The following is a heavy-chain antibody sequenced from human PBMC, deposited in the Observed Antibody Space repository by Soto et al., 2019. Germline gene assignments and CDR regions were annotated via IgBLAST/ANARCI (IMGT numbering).Heavy chain of an antibody. V-gene: IGHV3-23*01. CDR3: AKATATGGGAFEI. CDR1: GFICTSYD. D-gene: IGHD2-8*02. J-gene: IGHJ3*02. CDR2: ILVGGST. Sequence: QPGGSLRLSCAASGFICTSYDMSWVRQAPGKGLEWVSTILVGGSTHYEDSVKGRFTISRDGSKNTVYLQMNSLTAGDTAVYYCAKATATGGGAFEICGQGTMVTVSS.